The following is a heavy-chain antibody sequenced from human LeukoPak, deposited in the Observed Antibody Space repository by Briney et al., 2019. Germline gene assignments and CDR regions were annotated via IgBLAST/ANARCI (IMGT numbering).Heavy chain of an antibody. J-gene: IGHJ4*02. V-gene: IGHV3-48*01. Sequence: PGGSLRLSCAASGFTFSIYSMNWVRRAPGKGLEWISYISSSSNTIYYADSVKGRFTISRDNAKKSMYLQMNSLRAEDTAVYYCARALIGYYFDYWGQGTLVTVSS. CDR3: ARALIGYYFDY. CDR2: ISSSSNTI. CDR1: GFTFSIYS. D-gene: IGHD2-8*01.